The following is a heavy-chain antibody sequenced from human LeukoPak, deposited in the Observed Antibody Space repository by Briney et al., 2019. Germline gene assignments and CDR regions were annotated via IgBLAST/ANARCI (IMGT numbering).Heavy chain of an antibody. Sequence: PGGSLRLSCAASRFTFSSYSMNWVRQAQGKGLEWVSSISSTSSYIYYADSVKGRFTISRDNAKHSLYLQMNSLRAEDTAVYYCARDTRQYSSSFAYYYYGMDVWGQGTTVTVSS. CDR2: ISSTSSYI. V-gene: IGHV3-21*01. J-gene: IGHJ6*02. D-gene: IGHD6-6*01. CDR3: ARDTRQYSSSFAYYYYGMDV. CDR1: RFTFSSYS.